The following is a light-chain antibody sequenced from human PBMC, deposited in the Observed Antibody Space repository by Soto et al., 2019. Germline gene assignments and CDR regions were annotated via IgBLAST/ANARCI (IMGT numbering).Light chain of an antibody. CDR2: EVS. Sequence: QSALTQPASVSGSPGQSITISCTGTSSDVGSYNLVSWYQQHPGKAPKLMIYEVSKRPSGVSNRFSGSKSGNTASLTISGLQAEDEADYYCCSYAGTNTLLFGGGTQLTVL. CDR1: SSDVGSYNL. V-gene: IGLV2-23*02. J-gene: IGLJ2*01. CDR3: CSYAGTNTLL.